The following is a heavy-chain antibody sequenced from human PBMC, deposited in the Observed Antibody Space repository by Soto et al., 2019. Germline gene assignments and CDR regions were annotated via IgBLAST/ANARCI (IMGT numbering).Heavy chain of an antibody. D-gene: IGHD2-2*01. CDR2: IIPVFGTA. Sequence: QAQLEQSGGEVKKPGSSVKVSCKASRVAFSKFIVTWVRQAPGVGLEWVGGIIPVFGTANYAQKFQGRVTITADESTSTSYMEVNNLRSETTAVYYCAKVRYSSPMGYYYGMDVWGQGTTVTVSS. CDR1: RVAFSKFI. CDR3: AKVRYSSPMGYYYGMDV. V-gene: IGHV1-69*01. J-gene: IGHJ6*02.